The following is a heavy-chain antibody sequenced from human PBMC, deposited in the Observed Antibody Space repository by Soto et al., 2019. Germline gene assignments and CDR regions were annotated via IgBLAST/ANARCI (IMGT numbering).Heavy chain of an antibody. D-gene: IGHD2-15*01. Sequence: SETLSLTCTVSGGSISNYYWTWIRQPAGKGLEWIGRMYTSGSTNYNPSLKSRVTMSVDTSKNQFSLNLRSVTAADTAVYYCARDHNFGFILYAMDVWGQGATVTVSS. V-gene: IGHV4-4*07. CDR3: ARDHNFGFILYAMDV. CDR2: MYTSGST. CDR1: GGSISNYY. J-gene: IGHJ6*02.